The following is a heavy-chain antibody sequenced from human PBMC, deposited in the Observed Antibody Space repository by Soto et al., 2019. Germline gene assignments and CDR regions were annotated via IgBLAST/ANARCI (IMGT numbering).Heavy chain of an antibody. D-gene: IGHD6-19*01. Sequence: PSETLSLTCSVSGGSINSSSYFWGWVRQPPGKGPEWIGSIYYSGSTYYNPSLRSRVTISVDTSKNQFPLKLSSVTAADTAVFYCARHYSSGSRNWFDPWGQGTLVTVSS. CDR3: ARHYSSGSRNWFDP. J-gene: IGHJ5*02. V-gene: IGHV4-39*01. CDR2: IYYSGST. CDR1: GGSINSSSYF.